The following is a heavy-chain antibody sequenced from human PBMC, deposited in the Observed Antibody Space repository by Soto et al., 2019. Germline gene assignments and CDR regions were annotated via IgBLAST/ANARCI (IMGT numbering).Heavy chain of an antibody. Sequence: ASVTVSCKASGYAFTGYYIHWIRQAPGQGLEWMGWINPNSGDTNYAQKFQGRVTMSRDTSISTAYMELYSLRSDDTAVYYCATRYSFVQHWGQGILVTGSS. CDR3: ATRYSFVQH. CDR1: GYAFTGYY. CDR2: INPNSGDT. J-gene: IGHJ4*02. V-gene: IGHV1-2*02. D-gene: IGHD5-18*01.